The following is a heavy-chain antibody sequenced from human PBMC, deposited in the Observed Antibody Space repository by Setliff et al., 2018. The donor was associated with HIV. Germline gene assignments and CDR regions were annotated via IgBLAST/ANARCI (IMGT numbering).Heavy chain of an antibody. Sequence: PGGSLRLSCAASGFTFSSYGIHWVRQAPGKGLEWVAFIRYTGSNKYYADSVKGRFTISRDNSKNTLYLQVNSLRAEDTAVYYCARDMEYDTSVYYHWYFDLWGRGALVTVSS. CDR2: IRYTGSNK. J-gene: IGHJ2*01. CDR3: ARDMEYDTSVYYHWYFDL. CDR1: GFTFSSYG. V-gene: IGHV3-30*02. D-gene: IGHD3-22*01.